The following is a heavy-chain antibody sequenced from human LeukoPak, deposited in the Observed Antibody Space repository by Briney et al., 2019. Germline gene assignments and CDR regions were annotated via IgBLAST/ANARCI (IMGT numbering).Heavy chain of an antibody. J-gene: IGHJ4*02. V-gene: IGHV4-59*01. Sequence: SETLSLTCTVSGFSPSREYWGWVRAPPRKGPGWGGDNYHTGSTNYNPSLKSRVTISLDTSKNQFSLKLSSVTAADTALYYCARDRPYYFGSGSYYDGFDSWGQGTLVTVSS. CDR3: ARDRPYYFGSGSYYDGFDS. CDR2: NYHTGST. D-gene: IGHD3-10*01. CDR1: GFSPSREY.